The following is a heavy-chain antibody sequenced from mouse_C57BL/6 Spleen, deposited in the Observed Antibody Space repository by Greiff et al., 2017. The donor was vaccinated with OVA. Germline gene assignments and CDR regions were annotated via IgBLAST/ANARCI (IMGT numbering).Heavy chain of an antibody. CDR3: EREGSSGYGAMDY. J-gene: IGHJ4*01. CDR1: GFTFNTYA. V-gene: IGHV10-3*01. CDR2: ISSKRSNYAT. Sequence: EVKLMESGGGLVQPKGSLKLSCAASGFTFNTYAMHWVRQAPGKGLEWVARISSKRSNYATYYADSVKDRFTIARDDSQSMLYRQMNNLNTEDTDMYDCEREGSSGYGAMDYWGQGTSVTVSS. D-gene: IGHD3-2*02.